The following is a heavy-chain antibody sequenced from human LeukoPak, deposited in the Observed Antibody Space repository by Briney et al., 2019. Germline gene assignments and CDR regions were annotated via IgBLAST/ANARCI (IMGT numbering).Heavy chain of an antibody. CDR3: ARESESYDSSGSTFGY. CDR2: IRYDGSNK. J-gene: IGHJ4*02. Sequence: GGSLRLSCAASGLTFSSYGMHWVRQAPGKGLEWVAFIRYDGSNKYHADSVKGRFTISRDSSKNTLYLQMTSLRAEDTAVYYCARESESYDSSGSTFGYWGQGTLVTVSS. V-gene: IGHV3-30*02. CDR1: GLTFSSYG. D-gene: IGHD3-22*01.